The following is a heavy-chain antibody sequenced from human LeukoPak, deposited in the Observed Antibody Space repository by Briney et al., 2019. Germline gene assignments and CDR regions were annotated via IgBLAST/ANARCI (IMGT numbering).Heavy chain of an antibody. V-gene: IGHV1-18*01. CDR3: ARRNSSSWLYYYYYYYMDV. J-gene: IGHJ6*03. CDR1: GYTFTSYG. CDR2: ISAYNGNT. D-gene: IGHD6-13*01. Sequence: ASVKVSRKASGYTFTSYGISWVRQAPGQGLEWMGWISAYNGNTNYAQKLQGRVTMTTDTSTSTAYMELRSLRSDDTAVYYCARRNSSSWLYYYYYYYMDVWGKGTTVTVSS.